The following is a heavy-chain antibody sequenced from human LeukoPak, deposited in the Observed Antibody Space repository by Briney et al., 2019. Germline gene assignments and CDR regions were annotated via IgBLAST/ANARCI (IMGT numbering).Heavy chain of an antibody. Sequence: SETLSLTCTVSGDSVSSHSYFWGWIRQPPGQGLEWIASIHNIGSTYYNSSLRTRVTISVDTSKNQFSLKLSSVTAADTAVYYCAKALEMATISPFDYWGQGTLVTVSS. CDR2: IHNIGST. D-gene: IGHD5-24*01. V-gene: IGHV4-39*01. CDR1: GDSVSSHSYF. CDR3: AKALEMATISPFDY. J-gene: IGHJ4*02.